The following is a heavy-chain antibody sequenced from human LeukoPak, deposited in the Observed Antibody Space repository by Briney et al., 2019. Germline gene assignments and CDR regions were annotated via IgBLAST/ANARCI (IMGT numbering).Heavy chain of an antibody. Sequence: SETLSLTCAVYGGSFSGYYWSWIRQPPGKGLEWIGEINHSGSTNYNPSLKSRVTISVDTSKNQFSLKLSSVTAADTAVYYCARGGQLWFGEFSSDIWGQGTMVTVSS. CDR2: INHSGST. D-gene: IGHD3-10*01. V-gene: IGHV4-34*01. CDR1: GGSFSGYY. J-gene: IGHJ3*02. CDR3: ARGGQLWFGEFSSDI.